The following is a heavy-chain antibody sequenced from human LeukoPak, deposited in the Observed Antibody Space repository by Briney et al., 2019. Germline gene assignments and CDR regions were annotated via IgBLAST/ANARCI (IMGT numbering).Heavy chain of an antibody. CDR3: ARDKSGTVLLWFGELPPWGWFDP. V-gene: IGHV1-2*02. CDR1: GYTFTGYY. CDR2: INPNSGGT. D-gene: IGHD3-10*01. Sequence: ASVNVSCKASGYTFTGYYMHWVRQAPGQGLEWMGWINPNSGGTNYAQKFQGRVTMTRDTSISTAYMELSRLRSDDTAVYYCARDKSGTVLLWFGELPPWGWFDPWGQGTLVTVSS. J-gene: IGHJ5*02.